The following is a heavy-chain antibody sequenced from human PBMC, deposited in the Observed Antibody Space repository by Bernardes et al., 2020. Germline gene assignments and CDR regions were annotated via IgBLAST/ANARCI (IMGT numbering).Heavy chain of an antibody. CDR2: INPNSGDS. CDR3: TLVLSIGSFRFDP. J-gene: IGHJ5*02. D-gene: IGHD6-13*01. V-gene: IGHV1-2*06. CDR1: GYTFTGYY. Sequence: ASVKVSCKTSGYTFTGYYIHWVRQAPGQGLEWMGRINPNSGDSIYAQKFQGRVTMTRDSSSSTAYMELSRLKSDDTAVYYCTLVLSIGSFRFDPWGQGTMVTVSS.